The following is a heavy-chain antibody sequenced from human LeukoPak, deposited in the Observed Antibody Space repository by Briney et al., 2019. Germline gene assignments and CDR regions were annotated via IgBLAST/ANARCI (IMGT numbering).Heavy chain of an antibody. CDR3: STSPSWGV. CDR2: IYSGDTT. D-gene: IGHD3-16*01. J-gene: IGHJ6*04. Sequence: GGSLSLSCAASGFTVINNYMTWVRQPPGKGLEGGSGIYSGDTTHYGDSVKGRFTNSSDNSKNTLYLQMNSLRVDDTAVYYRSTSPSWGVWGKGTTVTVSS. V-gene: IGHV3-53*01. CDR1: GFTVINNY.